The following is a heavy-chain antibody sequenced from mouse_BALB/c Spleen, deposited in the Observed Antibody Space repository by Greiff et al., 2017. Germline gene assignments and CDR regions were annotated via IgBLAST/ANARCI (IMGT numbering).Heavy chain of an antibody. V-gene: IGHV5-17*02. J-gene: IGHJ4*01. CDR1: GFTFSSFG. CDR3: ARADYYGSRYAMDY. CDR2: ISSGSSTI. Sequence: EVNVVESGGGLVQPGGSRKLSCEASGFTFSSFGMHWVRQAPEKGLEWVAYISSGSSTIYYADTVKGRFTISRDNPKNTLFLQMTSLRSEDTAMYYCARADYYGSRYAMDYWGQGTSVTVSS. D-gene: IGHD1-1*01.